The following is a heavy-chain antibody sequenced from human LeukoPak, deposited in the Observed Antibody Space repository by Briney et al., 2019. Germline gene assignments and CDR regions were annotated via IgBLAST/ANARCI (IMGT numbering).Heavy chain of an antibody. CDR3: AKGSDYDSSGFNWFDP. V-gene: IGHV3-23*01. CDR1: GFTFSNYA. J-gene: IGHJ5*02. Sequence: PGGSLRLSCAASGFTFSNYAMTWVRLAPGKGLEWVSSIGSGGDTYYVDSVKGRFTISRDNAKNSLYLQMNSLRAEDTALYYCAKGSDYDSSGFNWFDPWGQGTLVTVSS. CDR2: IGSGGDT. D-gene: IGHD3-22*01.